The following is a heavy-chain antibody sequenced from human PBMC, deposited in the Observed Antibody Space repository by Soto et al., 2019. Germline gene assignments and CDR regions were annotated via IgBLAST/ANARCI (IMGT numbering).Heavy chain of an antibody. J-gene: IGHJ5*02. Sequence: GGSLRLSCAASGFTFSSYAMSWVRQAPGKGLEWVSAISGSGGSTYYADSVKGRFTISRGNSKNTLYLQMNSLRAEDTAVYYCAFRFGERPWNGPWGQGSLVTVSS. CDR3: AFRFGERPWNGP. D-gene: IGHD3-10*01. CDR2: ISGSGGST. CDR1: GFTFSSYA. V-gene: IGHV3-23*01.